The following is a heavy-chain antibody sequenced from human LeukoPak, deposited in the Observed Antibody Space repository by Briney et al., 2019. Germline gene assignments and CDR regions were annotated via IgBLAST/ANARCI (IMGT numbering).Heavy chain of an antibody. Sequence: GGSLRLSCAASGLTFSSYSMNWVRQAPGKGLEWVSSISSSSSYIYYADSVKGRFTISRDNAKNSLYLQMNSLKAEDTAVYYCARGDYVWGSYRHDAFDIWGQGTMVTVSS. CDR1: GLTFSSYS. D-gene: IGHD3-16*02. V-gene: IGHV3-21*01. J-gene: IGHJ3*02. CDR3: ARGDYVWGSYRHDAFDI. CDR2: ISSSSSYI.